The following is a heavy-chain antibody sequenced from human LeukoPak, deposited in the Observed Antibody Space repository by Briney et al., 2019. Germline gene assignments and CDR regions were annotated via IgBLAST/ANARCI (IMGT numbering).Heavy chain of an antibody. J-gene: IGHJ4*02. V-gene: IGHV3-23*01. CDR3: AKGRYGSGKRPNFDY. Sequence: PGGSLRLSCAASGFTFSSHAMSWVRQAPGKGLEWVSGISGSGYGTYYADSVKGRFTISRDNSKNTLYLQMNSLRAEDTAVYYCAKGRYGSGKRPNFDYWGQGTLVTVSS. D-gene: IGHD3-10*01. CDR2: ISGSGYGT. CDR1: GFTFSSHA.